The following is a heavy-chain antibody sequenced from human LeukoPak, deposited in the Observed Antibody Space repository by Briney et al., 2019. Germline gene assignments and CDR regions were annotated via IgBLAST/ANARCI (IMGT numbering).Heavy chain of an antibody. CDR1: GYTFTSYI. Sequence: ASVKVSCKASGYTFTSYIISWVRQPPGQGLEGMGWISAYNGNTNYAPKLQGRLTMTTNTSTSTAYMEVRSLRSDDTAVYYCARFAGTDYRIDVGGQGTTVTVS. CDR2: ISAYNGNT. CDR3: ARFAGTDYRIDV. J-gene: IGHJ6*01. D-gene: IGHD6-13*01. V-gene: IGHV1-18*01.